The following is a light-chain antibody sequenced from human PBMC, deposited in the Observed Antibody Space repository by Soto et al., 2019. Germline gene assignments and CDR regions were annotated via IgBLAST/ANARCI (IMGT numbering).Light chain of an antibody. CDR1: TGTVTSGQY. V-gene: IGLV7-46*01. CDR3: LLSYGGAVM. Sequence: QAVVTQEPSLTVSPGGTVTLTCGSSTGTVTSGQYPCRFQQKPGQAPKTLVYDTNNKHSWTPARFSGSLLGGKAALTLSGAQPEDEAEYYCLLSYGGAVMFGGGTKLTVL. CDR2: DTN. J-gene: IGLJ3*02.